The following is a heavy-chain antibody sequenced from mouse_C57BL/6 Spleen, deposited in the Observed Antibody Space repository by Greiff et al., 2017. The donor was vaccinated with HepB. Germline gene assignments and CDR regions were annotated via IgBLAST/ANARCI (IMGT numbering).Heavy chain of an antibody. D-gene: IGHD1-1*02. CDR1: GYTFTSYW. J-gene: IGHJ3*01. CDR2: IDPSDSET. CDR3: ARGGRYGGFAY. V-gene: IGHV1-52*01. Sequence: QVQLQQPGAELVRPGSSVKLSCKASGYTFTSYWMHWVKQRPIQGLEWIGNIDPSDSETHYNQKFKDKATLTVDKSSSTAYMQLSSLTSEDSAVYYCARGGRYGGFAYWGQGTLVTVSA.